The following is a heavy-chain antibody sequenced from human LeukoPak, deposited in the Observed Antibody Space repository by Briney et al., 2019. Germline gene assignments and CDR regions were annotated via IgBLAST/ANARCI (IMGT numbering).Heavy chain of an antibody. CDR2: IYYSGST. J-gene: IGHJ4*02. CDR1: GGSISSYY. V-gene: IGHV4-59*01. CDR3: ARARIYYYDSSAYGGAFDY. Sequence: PSETLSLTCTVSGGSISSYYWSWIRQPPGKGLEWIGYIYYSGSTNYNPSLKSRVTISVDTSKNQFSLKLSSVTAADTAVYYCARARIYYYDSSAYGGAFDYWGQGTLVTVSS. D-gene: IGHD3-22*01.